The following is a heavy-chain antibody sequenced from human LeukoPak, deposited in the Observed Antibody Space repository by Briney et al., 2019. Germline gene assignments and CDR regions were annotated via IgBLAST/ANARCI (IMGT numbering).Heavy chain of an antibody. CDR3: ARDGTAAGLYFDL. CDR1: GFTFSSYW. Sequence: GGSLRLSCAVSGFTFSSYWMNWVRQAPGKGLEWVASIRQDGGEKSYVDSVEGRFTISRDNTKNSLYLQMNSLRAEDTAVYYCARDGTAAGLYFDLWGQGTLVTVSS. J-gene: IGHJ4*01. CDR2: IRQDGGEK. D-gene: IGHD6-13*01. V-gene: IGHV3-7*01.